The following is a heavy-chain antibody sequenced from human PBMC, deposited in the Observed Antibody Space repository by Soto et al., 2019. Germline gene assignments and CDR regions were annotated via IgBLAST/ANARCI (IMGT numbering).Heavy chain of an antibody. J-gene: IGHJ4*02. CDR2: ISYDGSKK. Sequence: PGGSLRLSCVASGFTFSNYGMHWVRQAPGKGLEWVALISYDGSKKYYADSVKGRFTISRDNSKNTLDLQMDSLRVEDTAVYYCAGGNSGLFYWGQGTLVTVS. CDR1: GFTFSNYG. CDR3: AGGNSGLFY. V-gene: IGHV3-30*03.